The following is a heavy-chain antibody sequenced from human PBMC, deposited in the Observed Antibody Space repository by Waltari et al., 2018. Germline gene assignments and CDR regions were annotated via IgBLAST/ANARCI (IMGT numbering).Heavy chain of an antibody. CDR1: GFTFSSYA. V-gene: IGHV3-30-3*01. Sequence: QVQLVESGGGVVQPGRSLRLSCAASGFTFSSYAMHWVRQAPGKGLEWVAVISYDGSNKYYADAVKGRFTISRDNSKNTLYLQMNSLRSEDTAVYYCARDRHLGDLGYYYYYGMDVWGQGTTVTVSS. CDR2: ISYDGSNK. J-gene: IGHJ6*02. CDR3: ARDRHLGDLGYYYYYGMDV. D-gene: IGHD3-16*01.